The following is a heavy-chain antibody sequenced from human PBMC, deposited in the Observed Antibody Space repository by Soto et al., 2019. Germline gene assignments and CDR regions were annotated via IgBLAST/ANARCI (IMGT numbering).Heavy chain of an antibody. D-gene: IGHD6-19*01. Sequence: GGSLRLSCAAPGFTFSSYGMHWVRQAPGKGLEWVAGLSGSGTSTYYADSVKGRFTISRDNSRDTLFLQMNSLTADDTAVYYCAKATTNGGWFNPFDSWGQGALVTVSS. CDR3: AKATTNGGWFNPFDS. J-gene: IGHJ4*02. CDR1: GFTFSSYG. V-gene: IGHV3-23*01. CDR2: LSGSGTST.